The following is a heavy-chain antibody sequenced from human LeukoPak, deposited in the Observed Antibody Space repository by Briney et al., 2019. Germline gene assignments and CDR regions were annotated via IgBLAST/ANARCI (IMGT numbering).Heavy chain of an antibody. J-gene: IGHJ4*02. CDR2: IDSDGSST. D-gene: IGHD4-23*01. Sequence: PGGSLRLSCAASGFTFSNYWMHWVRQAPGKGLVWVSRIDSDGSSTSYADSVKGRFTVSRDNAKNTLYLQMNSLRAEDTAVYYCASPFDYGGWGQGTLVTVFS. V-gene: IGHV3-74*01. CDR3: ASPFDYGG. CDR1: GFTFSNYW.